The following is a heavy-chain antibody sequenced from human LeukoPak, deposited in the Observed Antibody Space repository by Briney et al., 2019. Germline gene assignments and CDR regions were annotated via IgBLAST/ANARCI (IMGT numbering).Heavy chain of an antibody. CDR1: GYSFTSYW. CDR2: IYPGDSDT. CDR3: ARSSDSSGFYDYFDY. D-gene: IGHD3-22*01. J-gene: IGHJ4*02. V-gene: IGHV5-51*01. Sequence: GESLKISCEGSGYSFTSYWIGWVRQMPGKGLEWVAIIYPGDSDTIYSPPFQGQVTISADNSISTAYLQWSSLKASDTAMYYCARSSDSSGFYDYFDYWGQGTLVTVSS.